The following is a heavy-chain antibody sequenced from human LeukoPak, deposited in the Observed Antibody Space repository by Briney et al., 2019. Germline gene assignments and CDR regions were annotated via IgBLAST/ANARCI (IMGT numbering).Heavy chain of an antibody. Sequence: PSETLSLTCAVYGGSFSGYYWSGIRQPPGKGLEWIGEINHSGSTNYNPSLESRVTISVDTSKNQFSLKLSSVTAADTAVYYCARGRGYSGYDTYYFDDGDQGTLVTVSS. CDR2: INHSGST. CDR1: GGSFSGYY. J-gene: IGHJ4*02. CDR3: ARGRGYSGYDTYYFDD. D-gene: IGHD5-12*01. V-gene: IGHV4-34*01.